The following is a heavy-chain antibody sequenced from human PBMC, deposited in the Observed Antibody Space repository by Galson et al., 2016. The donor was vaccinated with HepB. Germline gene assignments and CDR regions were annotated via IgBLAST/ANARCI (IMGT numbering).Heavy chain of an antibody. J-gene: IGHJ4*02. Sequence: SLRLSCAASGFTLSSYAMHWVRQAPGKGLEWVAVISFDGSNNFYADSVKGRFTISRDNSKNTLYLQMNSLRAEDTAVHYCARDDDYVWGTYRYTRTVPQYYFDYWGQGTLVTVSS. CDR2: ISFDGSNN. CDR3: ARDDDYVWGTYRYTRTVPQYYFDY. V-gene: IGHV3-30-3*01. CDR1: GFTLSSYA. D-gene: IGHD3-16*02.